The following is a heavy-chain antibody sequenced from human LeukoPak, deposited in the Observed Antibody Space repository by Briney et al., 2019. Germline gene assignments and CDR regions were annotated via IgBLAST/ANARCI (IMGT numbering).Heavy chain of an antibody. J-gene: IGHJ6*02. CDR3: ARIPWYQLLYVDYYYYGMDV. CDR2: INHSGNP. D-gene: IGHD2-2*02. Sequence: SETLSLTCAVYGGSFRGYYWSGLPQPPGKGLEWIGEINHSGNPNYNPFLKSRGTISVDTSKNQFSLKLSSVTAADTAVYYCARIPWYQLLYVDYYYYGMDVWGQGTTVTVSS. CDR1: GGSFRGYY. V-gene: IGHV4-34*01.